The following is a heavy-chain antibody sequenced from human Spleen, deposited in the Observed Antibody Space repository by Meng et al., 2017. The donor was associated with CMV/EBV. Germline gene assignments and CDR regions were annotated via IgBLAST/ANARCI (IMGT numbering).Heavy chain of an antibody. Sequence: TFTDYGISWVRKAPGQGLEWMGWISAYNGDTNYARSLRGRVTMTTDTSTTTAYMELRSLRSDDTAVYYCARDLQYCGSTSCYDDCFDPWGQGTLVTVSS. J-gene: IGHJ5*02. CDR2: ISAYNGDT. CDR1: TFTDYG. V-gene: IGHV1-18*01. CDR3: ARDLQYCGSTSCYDDCFDP. D-gene: IGHD2-2*01.